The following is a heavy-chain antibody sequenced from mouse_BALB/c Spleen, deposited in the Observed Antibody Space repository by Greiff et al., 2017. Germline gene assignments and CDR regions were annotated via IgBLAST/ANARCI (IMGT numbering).Heavy chain of an antibody. V-gene: IGHV1-9*01. J-gene: IGHJ2*01. CDR2: ILPGSGST. CDR1: GYTFSSYW. Sequence: VNVVESGAELMKPGASVKISCKATGYTFSSYWIEWVKQRPGHGLEWIGEILPGSGSTNYNEKFKGKATFTADTSSNTAYMQLSSLTSEDSAVYYCASPVVDYWGQGTTLTVSS. CDR3: ASPVVDY. D-gene: IGHD1-1*01.